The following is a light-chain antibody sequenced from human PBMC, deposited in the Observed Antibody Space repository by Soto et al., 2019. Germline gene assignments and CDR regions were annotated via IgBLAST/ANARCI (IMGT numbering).Light chain of an antibody. CDR2: DVS. J-gene: IGLJ2*01. V-gene: IGLV2-14*01. CDR3: SSYTSSIL. CDR1: SSDVGGYNY. Sequence: QSVLTQPASVSGSPGQSITISCTGTSSDVGGYNYVSWYQQHPGKAPKLMIYDVSNRPSGVSNRFSGSKSGNTASLTISGLQAEDEADYCCSSYTSSILFGGGTKLTVL.